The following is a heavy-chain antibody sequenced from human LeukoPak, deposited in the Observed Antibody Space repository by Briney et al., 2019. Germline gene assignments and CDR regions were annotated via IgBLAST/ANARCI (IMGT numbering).Heavy chain of an antibody. V-gene: IGHV3-30*02. CDR3: AKDWSTDWSNWFDS. J-gene: IGHJ5*01. D-gene: IGHD3-3*01. CDR1: GFTFSSYG. CDR2: TRPDGSNK. Sequence: GGSLRLSCAASGFTFSSYGMHWVRQAPGKGLEWVAFTRPDGSNKHYGDSVQGRFTISRGNSRNTLYLQMNSLRVEDTAMYYCAKDWSTDWSNWFDSWGPGSLVTVSS.